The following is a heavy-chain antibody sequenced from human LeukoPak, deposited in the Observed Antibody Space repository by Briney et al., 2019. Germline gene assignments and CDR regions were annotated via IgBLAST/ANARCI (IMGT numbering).Heavy chain of an antibody. CDR3: AREEDSSTIRSSHGMDV. J-gene: IGHJ6*02. V-gene: IGHV3-21*01. Sequence: GGSLRLSCAASGFTFSSYWMSWVRQAPGKGLEWVSCISSGGTYIYNADSVKGRFTISRDNAKNSLYLQMNNLRAEDTAVYYCAREEDSSTIRSSHGMDVWGQGTTVTVSS. D-gene: IGHD6-6*01. CDR1: GFTFSSYW. CDR2: ISSGGTYI.